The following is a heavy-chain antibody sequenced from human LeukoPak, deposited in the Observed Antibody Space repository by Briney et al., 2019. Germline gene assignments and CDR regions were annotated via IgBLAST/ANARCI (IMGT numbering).Heavy chain of an antibody. CDR2: ISYDGSNK. J-gene: IGHJ4*02. CDR1: GFTFSSYG. V-gene: IGHV3-30*03. Sequence: GGSLRLSCAASGFTFSSYGMHWVRQAPGKGLEWVAVISYDGSNKYYADSVKGRFTISRDNSKNTLYLQMNSLRAEDTAVYYCARMAVADPFDYWGQGTLVTVSS. D-gene: IGHD6-19*01. CDR3: ARMAVADPFDY.